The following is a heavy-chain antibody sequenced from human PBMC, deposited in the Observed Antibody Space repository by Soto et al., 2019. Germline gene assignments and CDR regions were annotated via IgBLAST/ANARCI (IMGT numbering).Heavy chain of an antibody. CDR3: AKEGTSGLYYFDY. J-gene: IGHJ4*02. V-gene: IGHV3-23*01. Sequence: GGSLRLSCAASGFTFSNYAMNWVRQAPGKGLEWVSTISGSGGSPYYADSVKGRFTISGDNSKNTLYLQMNSLRAGDSAIYYCAKEGTSGLYYFDYWGQGTLVTVSS. D-gene: IGHD6-19*01. CDR1: GFTFSNYA. CDR2: ISGSGGSP.